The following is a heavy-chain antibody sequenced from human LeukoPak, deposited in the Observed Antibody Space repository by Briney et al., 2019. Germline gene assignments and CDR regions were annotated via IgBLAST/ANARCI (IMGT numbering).Heavy chain of an antibody. CDR2: IYHSGST. J-gene: IGHJ6*03. D-gene: IGHD3-22*01. Sequence: PSGTLSLTCAVSGGSISSSNWWSWVRQPPGKGLEWIGEIYHSGSTNYNPSLKSRVTISVDKSNNQFSLKLSSVTAADTAVYYCASSTWGYYDSSGSHYYYYMDVWGKGTTVTVSS. V-gene: IGHV4-4*02. CDR3: ASSTWGYYDSSGSHYYYYMDV. CDR1: GGSISSSNW.